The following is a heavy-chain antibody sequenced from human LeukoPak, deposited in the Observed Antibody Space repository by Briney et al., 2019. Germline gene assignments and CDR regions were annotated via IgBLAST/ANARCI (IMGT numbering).Heavy chain of an antibody. Sequence: PSETLSPTCAVYGGSFSDYYWSWIRQPPGKGLEWIGENNHSGSTNYNPSLKSRVTISVDTSKNQFSLKLSSVTAADTAVYYCARGRSTMVRGVIIGVDFDYWGQGTLVTVSS. V-gene: IGHV4-34*01. CDR1: GGSFSDYY. CDR3: ARGRSTMVRGVIIGVDFDY. J-gene: IGHJ4*02. D-gene: IGHD3-10*01. CDR2: NNHSGST.